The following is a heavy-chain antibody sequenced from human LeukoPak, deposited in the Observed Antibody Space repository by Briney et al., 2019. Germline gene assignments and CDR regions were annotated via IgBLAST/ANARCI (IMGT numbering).Heavy chain of an antibody. V-gene: IGHV4-61*01. D-gene: IGHD5-18*01. J-gene: IGHJ4*02. Sequence: SETLSLTCTVSGGSVSSGRYYWSWIRQPPGKGLEWIGYIYYSGSTNYNPSLKSRVTISVDTSKNQFSLKLSSVTAADTAVYHCAREAMYRYGNNFDYWGQGTLVTVSS. CDR1: GGSVSSGRYY. CDR3: AREAMYRYGNNFDY. CDR2: IYYSGST.